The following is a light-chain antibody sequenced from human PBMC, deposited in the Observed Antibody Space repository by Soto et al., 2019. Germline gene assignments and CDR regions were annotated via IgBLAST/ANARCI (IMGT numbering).Light chain of an antibody. CDR1: QGISSY. V-gene: IGKV1-9*01. CDR3: QQLNSYPIT. CDR2: AAS. Sequence: IPLTQSPSSLSASVGDRVTITCRASQGISSYLAWYQQKPGKAPKLLIYAASTLQSGVPSRFSGIGSGTDFTLTISSLQPEDFATYYCQQLNSYPITFGQGTRLEIK. J-gene: IGKJ5*01.